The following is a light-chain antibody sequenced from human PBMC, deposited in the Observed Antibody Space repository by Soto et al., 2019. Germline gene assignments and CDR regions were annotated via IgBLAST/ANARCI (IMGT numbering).Light chain of an antibody. CDR2: DND. J-gene: IGLJ3*02. V-gene: IGLV1-51*01. CDR3: GTWDNSLSAWV. Sequence: QSALTQPPSVSAAPGQKVTLSCSGSGSNIEKNSVSWYQQVPGTAPKLVIHDNDQRPSEIPDRFFGSKSGTSATLGIIGLQTGDEADYYCGTWDNSLSAWVFGGGTKLTVL. CDR1: GSNIEKNS.